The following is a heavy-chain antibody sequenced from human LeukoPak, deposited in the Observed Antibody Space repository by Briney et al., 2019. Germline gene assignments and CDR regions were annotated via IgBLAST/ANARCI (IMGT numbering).Heavy chain of an antibody. CDR3: ARDPYSNYFDY. D-gene: IGHD5-18*01. CDR2: INPNTGGI. J-gene: IGHJ4*02. Sequence: ASMKVSCKSSGYTFTGYYMHWVRQAPGQGLEWMGWINPNTGGINYAQKFQGGVTMTRDTSISAAYMELSRLRSDDTAVYYCARDPYSNYFDYWGQGTLVTVSS. V-gene: IGHV1-2*02. CDR1: GYTFTGYY.